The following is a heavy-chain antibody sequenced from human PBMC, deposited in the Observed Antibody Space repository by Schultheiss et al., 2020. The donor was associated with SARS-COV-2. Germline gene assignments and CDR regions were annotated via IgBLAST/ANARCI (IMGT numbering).Heavy chain of an antibody. Sequence: GGSLRLSCAASGFTFSSYWMHWVRQAPGKGLEWVAVISYDGSNKYYADSVKGRFTISRDNAKNSLYLQMNSLRAEDTAVYYCARTPPPGHFDYWGQGSLVTVSS. CDR1: GFTFSSYW. V-gene: IGHV3-30*03. CDR2: ISYDGSNK. CDR3: ARTPPPGHFDY. J-gene: IGHJ4*02.